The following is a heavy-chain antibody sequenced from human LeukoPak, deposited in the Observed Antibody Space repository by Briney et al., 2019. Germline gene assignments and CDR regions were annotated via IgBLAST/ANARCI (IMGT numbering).Heavy chain of an antibody. CDR1: GGSISSGNYY. CDR2: IYYSGST. Sequence: SETLSLTCTVSGGSISSGNYYWGWLRQPPGKGLEWLGNIYYSGSTYCNPSLKSRVTISVDTSKSQFSLKLSSVTAADTAVYFCASSPRMATSHFDYWGQGTLVTVSS. D-gene: IGHD5-24*01. J-gene: IGHJ4*02. V-gene: IGHV4-39*01. CDR3: ASSPRMATSHFDY.